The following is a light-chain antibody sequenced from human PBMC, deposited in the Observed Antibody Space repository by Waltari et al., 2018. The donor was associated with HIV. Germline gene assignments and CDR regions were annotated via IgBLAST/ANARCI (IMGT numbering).Light chain of an antibody. V-gene: IGKV3-20*01. CDR3: QQYGSSPYT. CDR2: GAS. Sequence: EIVLTQPPGTLPLSTGETATLSCRASQSVTSTYLAWYHQKPGQAPRLLIYGASSRATGIPDRFRGSGSGTDFTLTIRRLEPEDFAVYYCQQYGSSPYTFGQGTKLEIK. J-gene: IGKJ2*01. CDR1: QSVTSTY.